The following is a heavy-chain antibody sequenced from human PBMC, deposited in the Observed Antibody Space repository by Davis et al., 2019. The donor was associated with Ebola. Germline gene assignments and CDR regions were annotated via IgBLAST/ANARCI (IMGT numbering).Heavy chain of an antibody. CDR3: SGTVTTSSASHRVDY. CDR1: GGSISGDY. V-gene: IGHV4-59*12. CDR2: IHDSGST. D-gene: IGHD4-11*01. J-gene: IGHJ4*02. Sequence: SETLSLTCTVSGGSISGDYWSWIRQPPGKGLEWIGYIHDSGSTNYNPSLKSRVTISVDKSKNQFSLKLSSVTAADTAVYYCSGTVTTSSASHRVDYWGQGTLVTVSS.